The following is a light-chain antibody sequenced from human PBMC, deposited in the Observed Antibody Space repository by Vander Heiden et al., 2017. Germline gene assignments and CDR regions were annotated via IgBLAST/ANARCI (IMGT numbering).Light chain of an antibody. CDR1: QGISNN. V-gene: IGKV3-15*01. Sequence: EIVMTQSPATLSVSPGERATLSCRASQGISNNLAWYQQKPGQTPRLLMYGASTRATSIPDRFSGSGSGTEFTVTISSLQSEDFAVYYCQQYNNWPLTFGQGTRVEIQ. J-gene: IGKJ5*01. CDR3: QQYNNWPLT. CDR2: GAS.